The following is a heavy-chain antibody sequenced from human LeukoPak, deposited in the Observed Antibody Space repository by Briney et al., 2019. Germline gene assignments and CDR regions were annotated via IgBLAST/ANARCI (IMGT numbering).Heavy chain of an antibody. Sequence: SGGSLRLSCAASGFTFSSYSMNWVRQAPGKGLEWVSSISSSSSYIYYADSVKGRFTISRDNAKNSLYLQMNSLRAEDTAVYYCARSLSGSYFSGYYYGMDVWGQGTTVTVSS. CDR2: ISSSSSYI. CDR1: GFTFSSYS. V-gene: IGHV3-21*04. J-gene: IGHJ6*02. D-gene: IGHD1-26*01. CDR3: ARSLSGSYFSGYYYGMDV.